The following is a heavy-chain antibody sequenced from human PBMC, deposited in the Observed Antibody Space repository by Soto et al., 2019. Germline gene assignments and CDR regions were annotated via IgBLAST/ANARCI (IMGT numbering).Heavy chain of an antibody. D-gene: IGHD2-2*01. V-gene: IGHV4-59*12. CDR3: ARDVDCSSTSCYLGWFAP. CDR1: NASMSTISSYY. Sequence: PETLSLTCTVSNASMSTISSYYWSWVRQPPGKGLAWIGYIHYSGSTNYNPSLKRRVTISVDTSKNRFSLKLSSEAAGDTAVYYCARDVDCSSTSCYLGWFAPGGQGSLVTVSS. CDR2: IHYSGST. J-gene: IGHJ5*02.